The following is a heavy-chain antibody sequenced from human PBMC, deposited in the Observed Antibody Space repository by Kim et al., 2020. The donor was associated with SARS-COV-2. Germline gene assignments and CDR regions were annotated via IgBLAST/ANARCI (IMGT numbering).Heavy chain of an antibody. D-gene: IGHD6-13*01. J-gene: IGHJ5*02. V-gene: IGHV3-30*04. CDR3: ARESGGAAGLDP. Sequence: GGSLRLSCAASGLALSSYPMSWVRQAPGKGLEWVTVISSDGHNQYYADSVKGRFTISRDDSKNTLYLQMNSLKAEDTAVYYCARESGGAAGLDPWGQGTLVTVSS. CDR2: ISSDGHNQ. CDR1: GLALSSYP.